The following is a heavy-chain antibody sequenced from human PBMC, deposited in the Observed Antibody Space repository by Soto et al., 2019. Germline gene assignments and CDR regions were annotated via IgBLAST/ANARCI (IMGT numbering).Heavy chain of an antibody. J-gene: IGHJ4*02. CDR3: ARTSRFGC. CDR1: CGSFSGYY. CDR2: INHSGST. Sequence: QVQLQQWGAGLLKPSETLSLTCAVYCGSFSGYYWSWIRQPPGKGLEWIGAINHSGSTNYNPSLKSRVTRSVDPSKTQFSLKLSSVTAADPAVYYWARTSRFGCWGQGPLVTVSS. V-gene: IGHV4-34*01. D-gene: IGHD6-6*01.